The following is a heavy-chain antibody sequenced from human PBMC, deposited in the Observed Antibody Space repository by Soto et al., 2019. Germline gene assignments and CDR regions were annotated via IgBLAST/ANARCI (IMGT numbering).Heavy chain of an antibody. CDR1: GYSFTSYW. CDR3: ARSYSSSWYGTFDYYGMDV. Sequence: PGESLKISCKGSGYSFTSYWIGWVRQMPGKGLEWMGIIYPGDSDTRYSPSFQGQVTISADKSISTAYLQWSSLKASDTAMYYCARSYSSSWYGTFDYYGMDVRGQGTTVTVSS. D-gene: IGHD6-13*01. J-gene: IGHJ6*02. CDR2: IYPGDSDT. V-gene: IGHV5-51*01.